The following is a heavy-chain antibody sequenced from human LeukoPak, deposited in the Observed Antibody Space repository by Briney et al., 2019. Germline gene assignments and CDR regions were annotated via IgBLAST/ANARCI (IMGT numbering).Heavy chain of an antibody. CDR1: GGSISSYY. Sequence: SETLSLTCTVSGGSISSYYWSWIRQPPGKGLEWIGYIYYSGSTNYNPSLKSRVTISVDTSKNQFSLKLSSVTAADTAVYYCARAYYYDSSGHGGGRLGSFDYWGQGTLVTVSS. D-gene: IGHD3-22*01. J-gene: IGHJ4*02. CDR2: IYYSGST. V-gene: IGHV4-59*01. CDR3: ARAYYYDSSGHGGGRLGSFDY.